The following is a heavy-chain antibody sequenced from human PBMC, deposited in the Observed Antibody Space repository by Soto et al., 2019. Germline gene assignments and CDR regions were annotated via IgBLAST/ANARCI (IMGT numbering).Heavy chain of an antibody. CDR2: IGRNGDST. CDR1: GFTFSTYA. D-gene: IGHD6-13*01. J-gene: IGHJ4*02. CDR3: GAGQYFSDY. V-gene: IGHV3-23*01. Sequence: PGGSLRLSCAASGFTFSTYAMSWVRQAPGKGLEWVSAIGRNGDSTYYADSVKGRFTISRDNSKNTLYLQMNSLRVEDTAVYYCGAGQYFSDYWGQGTLVTVSS.